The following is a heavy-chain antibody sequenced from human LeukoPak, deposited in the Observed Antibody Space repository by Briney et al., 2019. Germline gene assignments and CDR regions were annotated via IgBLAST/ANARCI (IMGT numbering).Heavy chain of an antibody. Sequence: GGSLRLSCAASGFSFSSDELNWVRQAPGKGLEWLSYISTSGRTTYYADSVKGRFTISRDNAKNSLYLQMSSLRAEDTAVYYCVRDRTMVRGLANYFYGMDVWGQGTTVIVSS. V-gene: IGHV3-48*03. CDR1: GFSFSSDE. CDR3: VRDRTMVRGLANYFYGMDV. D-gene: IGHD3-10*01. J-gene: IGHJ6*02. CDR2: ISTSGRTT.